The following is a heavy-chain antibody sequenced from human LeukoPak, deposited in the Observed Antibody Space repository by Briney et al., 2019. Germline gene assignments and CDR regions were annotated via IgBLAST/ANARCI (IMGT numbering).Heavy chain of an antibody. D-gene: IGHD5-12*01. CDR1: GFSFNNYA. Sequence: GGSLRLSCAASGFSFNNYAMSWVRQAPGKGLEWVSIIIASSGATVYADSVKGRFTISRDISKNTLYLQMNNLRVEDMAVYYCVKGAYDYIEVAYFDFWGQGILVTVSS. V-gene: IGHV3-23*01. CDR2: IIASSGAT. CDR3: VKGAYDYIEVAYFDF. J-gene: IGHJ4*01.